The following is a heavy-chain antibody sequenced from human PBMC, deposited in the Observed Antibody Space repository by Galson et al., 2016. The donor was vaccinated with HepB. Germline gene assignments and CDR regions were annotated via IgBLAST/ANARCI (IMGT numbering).Heavy chain of an antibody. CDR1: GYFFTSFG. J-gene: IGHJ4*01. D-gene: IGHD6-13*01. CDR2: INAGNGYT. CDR3: ARGSSWYPHFDY. Sequence: SVKVSCKASGYFFTSFGITWVRQAPGQRLEWMGWINAGNGYTKYSQRFQGRVTITRDTSASTAYMELSSLRSEDTAVYYCARGSSWYPHFDYWGHGTLVTVSS. V-gene: IGHV1-3*01.